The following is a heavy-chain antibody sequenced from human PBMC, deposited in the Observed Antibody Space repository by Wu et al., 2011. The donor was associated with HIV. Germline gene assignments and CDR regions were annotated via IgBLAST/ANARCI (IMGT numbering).Heavy chain of an antibody. Sequence: QVQLVQSGAEVKKPGASVKVSCKASGYTFTTYYMHWVRQAPGQGLEWMGIINPSGGSTTYAQQFQGRVSMTRDTSTGIVYMELSSLHQGPIGLPPGTLLQEHLWG. J-gene: IGHJ6*01. CDR3: TLLQEHL. V-gene: IGHV1-46*01. CDR2: INPSGGST. CDR1: GYTFTTYY.